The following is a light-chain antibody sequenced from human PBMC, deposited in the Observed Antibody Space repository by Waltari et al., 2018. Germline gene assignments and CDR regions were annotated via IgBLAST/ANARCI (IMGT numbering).Light chain of an antibody. Sequence: EIMLTQSPGTLSLPPGERATLSCRARQSISKYLAWYQQKPGHAPRLLIYDASIRATGIPDRFSGSGYGTDFSLTISRLEPEDYAVYYCQKYGSLPATFGRGTKVEIK. CDR3: QKYGSLPAT. CDR2: DAS. CDR1: QSISKY. V-gene: IGKV3-20*01. J-gene: IGKJ1*01.